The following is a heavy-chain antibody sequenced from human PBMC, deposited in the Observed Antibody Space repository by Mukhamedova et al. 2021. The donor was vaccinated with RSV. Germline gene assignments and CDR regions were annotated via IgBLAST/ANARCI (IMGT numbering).Heavy chain of an antibody. V-gene: IGHV3-21*06. CDR3: ARDLGVAADRGWFDP. Sequence: GLEWVSSISGSGSYIYYADSMKGRFTISRDNAKNSLFLFMNSLRADDTAIYYCARDLGVAADRGWFDPWGQGTLVTVSS. D-gene: IGHD6-25*01. J-gene: IGHJ5*02. CDR2: ISGSGSYI.